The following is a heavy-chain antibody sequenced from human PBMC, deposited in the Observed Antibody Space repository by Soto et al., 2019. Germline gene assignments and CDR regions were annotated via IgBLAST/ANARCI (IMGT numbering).Heavy chain of an antibody. CDR3: ARHSSSFRHYYYAMDV. V-gene: IGHV5-51*01. CDR1: GYTFTDYW. CDR2: IYPGDSDT. J-gene: IGHJ6*02. D-gene: IGHD6-19*01. Sequence: PGESLKISCKGSGYTFTDYWIGWVRQLPGKGLEWMGIIYPGDSDTRYSPSFQGHVTITVDKSTSTAYLQWNTLKASDTAMYYCARHSSSFRHYYYAMDVWGQGTTVTVSS.